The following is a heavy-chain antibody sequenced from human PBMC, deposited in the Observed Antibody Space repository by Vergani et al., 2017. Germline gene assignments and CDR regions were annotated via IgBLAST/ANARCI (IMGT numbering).Heavy chain of an antibody. CDR1: GFTFSSYA. J-gene: IGHJ4*02. D-gene: IGHD3-3*01. CDR2: IYSGGSST. Sequence: EVQLLESGGGLVQPGGSLRLSCAASGFTFSSYAMSWVRQAPGKGLEWVSVIYSGGSSTYYADSVKGRFTISRDNSKNTLYLQMNSLRAEDTAVYYCAREWDDFGVVTSFDYWGQGTLVTVSS. CDR3: AREWDDFGVVTSFDY. V-gene: IGHV3-23*03.